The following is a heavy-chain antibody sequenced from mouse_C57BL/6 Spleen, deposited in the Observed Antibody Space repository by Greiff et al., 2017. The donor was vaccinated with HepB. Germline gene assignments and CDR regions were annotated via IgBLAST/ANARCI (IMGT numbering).Heavy chain of an antibody. CDR2: IYPGSGST. CDR1: GYTFTSYW. D-gene: IGHD1-1*01. CDR3: ARGDYYGSSSMDY. V-gene: IGHV1-55*01. J-gene: IGHJ4*01. Sequence: QVQLQQSGAELVKPGASVKMSCKASGYTFTSYWITWVKQRPGQGLEWIGDIYPGSGSTNYNEKFKSKATLTVDTSSSTAYMQLSSLTSEDSAVYYCARGDYYGSSSMDYWGQGTSVTVSS.